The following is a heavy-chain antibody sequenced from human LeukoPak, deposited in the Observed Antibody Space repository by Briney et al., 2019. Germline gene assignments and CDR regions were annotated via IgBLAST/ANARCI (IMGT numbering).Heavy chain of an antibody. CDR3: AGGLRFFDWLLQY. Sequence: ASVKVSCKASGGTFSSYAISWVRQAPGQGLEWMGRIIPILGIANYAQKFQGRVTITADKSTSTAYMELSSLRSEDTAVYYCAGGLRFFDWLLQYWAQEPLVTVPS. CDR1: GGTFSSYA. J-gene: IGHJ4*02. D-gene: IGHD3-9*01. CDR2: IIPILGIA. V-gene: IGHV1-69*04.